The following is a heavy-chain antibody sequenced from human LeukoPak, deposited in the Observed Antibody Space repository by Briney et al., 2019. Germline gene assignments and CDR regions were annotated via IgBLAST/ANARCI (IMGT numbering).Heavy chain of an antibody. V-gene: IGHV3-33*01. CDR1: GFTFSSYG. CDR2: TWYDRSNK. J-gene: IGHJ3*02. D-gene: IGHD3-9*01. Sequence: GGSLRLSCAASGFTFSSYGMHWVRQAPGKGLEWVAVTWYDRSNKYYADSVKGRFTISRDTSKNTLYLQMNSLRAEDTAVYYCARGLLNYDILTGYYESDAFDIWGQGTMVTVSS. CDR3: ARGLLNYDILTGYYESDAFDI.